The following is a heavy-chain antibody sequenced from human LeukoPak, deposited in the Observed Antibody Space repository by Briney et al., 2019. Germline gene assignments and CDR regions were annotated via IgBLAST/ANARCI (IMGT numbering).Heavy chain of an antibody. CDR2: IYYSGST. Sequence: SETLSLTCTVSGGSISSSSYYWGWIRQPPGKGLEWIGSIYYSGSTYYNPSLKSRVTISVDTSKNQFSLKLSSVTAADTAVYYCARGRSITIFGVVRGAFDIWGQGTMVTVSS. CDR3: ARGRSITIFGVVRGAFDI. V-gene: IGHV4-39*01. CDR1: GGSISSSSYY. D-gene: IGHD3-3*01. J-gene: IGHJ3*02.